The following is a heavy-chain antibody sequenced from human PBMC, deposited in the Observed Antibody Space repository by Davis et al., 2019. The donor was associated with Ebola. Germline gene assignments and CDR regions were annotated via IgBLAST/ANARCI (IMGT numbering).Heavy chain of an antibody. CDR2: ISYDGSNK. J-gene: IGHJ4*02. Sequence: GGSLRLSCAASGFTFSSYGMHWVRQAPGKGLEWVAVISYDGSNKYYADSVKGRFTISRDNSKNTLYLQMNSLRAEDTAVYYCARGAAVMTTGDFPDWGQGTLVTVSS. V-gene: IGHV3-30*03. CDR3: ARGAAVMTTGDFPD. CDR1: GFTFSSYG. D-gene: IGHD4-11*01.